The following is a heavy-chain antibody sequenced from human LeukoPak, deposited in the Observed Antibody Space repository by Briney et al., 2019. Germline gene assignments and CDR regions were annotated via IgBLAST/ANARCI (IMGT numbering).Heavy chain of an antibody. V-gene: IGHV3-23*01. CDR2: ISGSGGST. J-gene: IGHJ6*03. D-gene: IGHD6-13*01. CDR1: GFTFSSYA. Sequence: GGSLRLSCTASGFTFSSYAMSWVRQAPGKGLEWVSTISGSGGSTYYADSVKGRFTISRDNSKSTLDLQMNSLRAEDTAVYYCAKSAGAAAHMDVWGKGTSVTVSS. CDR3: AKSAGAAAHMDV.